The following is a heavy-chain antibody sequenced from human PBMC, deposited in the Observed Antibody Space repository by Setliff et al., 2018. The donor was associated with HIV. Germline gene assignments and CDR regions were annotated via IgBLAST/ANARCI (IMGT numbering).Heavy chain of an antibody. V-gene: IGHV1-69*10. J-gene: IGHJ4*02. CDR3: ARDREYYYDNSGSPSFDY. Sequence: SVKVSCKASGGTFSSYAINWVRQAPGQGFEWLGGIIPILGIANYAQKFQGRVTITADKSTSTAYMELSSLRSEDTAVYYCARDREYYYDNSGSPSFDYWGQGTLVTVSS. CDR1: GGTFSSYA. CDR2: IIPILGIA. D-gene: IGHD3-22*01.